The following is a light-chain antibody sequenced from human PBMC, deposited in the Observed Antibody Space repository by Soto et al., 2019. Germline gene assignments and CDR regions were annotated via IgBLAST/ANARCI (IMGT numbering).Light chain of an antibody. CDR2: WAS. CDR3: QQYYNTPWT. Sequence: DIVMTQSPDSLAVSLGERATINCKSSQSVLYSSNNKNYLTWYQQKPGQPPKLLIYWASIRESGVPDRFSGSGSGTDFTLTISSLQAEDVAVYYCQQYYNTPWTFGQGTKVDIK. J-gene: IGKJ1*01. CDR1: QSVLYSSNNKNY. V-gene: IGKV4-1*01.